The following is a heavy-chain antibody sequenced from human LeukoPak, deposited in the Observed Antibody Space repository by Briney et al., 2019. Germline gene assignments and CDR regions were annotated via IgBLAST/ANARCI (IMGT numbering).Heavy chain of an antibody. V-gene: IGHV3-21*01. CDR3: ARESISSWSSYYGMDV. Sequence: GGSLRLSCAASGFTFSSYSMNWVRQAPGKGLEWVSSISSSSSYIYYAGSVKGRFTISRDNAKNSLYLQMNSLRAEDTAVYYCARESISSWSSYYGMDVWGQGTTVTVSS. CDR2: ISSSSSYI. CDR1: GFTFSSYS. J-gene: IGHJ6*02. D-gene: IGHD6-13*01.